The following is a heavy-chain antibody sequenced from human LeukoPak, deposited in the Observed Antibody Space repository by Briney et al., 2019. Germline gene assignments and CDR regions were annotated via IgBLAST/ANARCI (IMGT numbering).Heavy chain of an antibody. Sequence: PGGSLRLSCSASGFSFSSYTMHWVRQAPGKGLEYVSGISSNGVNTYYPDSVKGRFTISRDNSKNTLYLQMSSLRPEDTAVYSCVKGAVYTSSGLAYWGQGTLVSVSS. CDR2: ISSNGVNT. CDR1: GFSFSSYT. J-gene: IGHJ4*02. D-gene: IGHD3-16*01. V-gene: IGHV3-64D*06. CDR3: VKGAVYTSSGLAY.